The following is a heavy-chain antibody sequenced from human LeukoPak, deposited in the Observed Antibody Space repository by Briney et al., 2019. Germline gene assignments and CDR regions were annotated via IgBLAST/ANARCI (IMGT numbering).Heavy chain of an antibody. Sequence: GGSLRLSCAASGFTFSSYGMHWVRQAPGKGLEWVAVIWYDGSNKYYADSVKGRFTISRDNSKNTLYLQMNSLRAEDTAVYYCAREWRSPMVRGVPDAFDIWGQGTMVTVSS. J-gene: IGHJ3*02. CDR3: AREWRSPMVRGVPDAFDI. CDR1: GFTFSSYG. D-gene: IGHD3-10*01. V-gene: IGHV3-33*01. CDR2: IWYDGSNK.